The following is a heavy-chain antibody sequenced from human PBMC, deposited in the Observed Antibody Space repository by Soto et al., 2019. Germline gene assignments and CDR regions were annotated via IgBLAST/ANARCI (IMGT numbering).Heavy chain of an antibody. CDR2: MFNGGSA. D-gene: IGHD2-2*01. CDR3: ARGRRGLGYCSSTSCYGNFDY. V-gene: IGHV4-61*08. CDR1: GGSISSGGYS. Sequence: SETLSLTCAVSGGSISSGGYSWSWIRQPPGKGLEWVGYMFNGGSANYNPSLKSRVTISVDTSKNQFSLKLSSVTAADTAVYYCARGRRGLGYCSSTSCYGNFDYWGQGTLVTVSS. J-gene: IGHJ4*02.